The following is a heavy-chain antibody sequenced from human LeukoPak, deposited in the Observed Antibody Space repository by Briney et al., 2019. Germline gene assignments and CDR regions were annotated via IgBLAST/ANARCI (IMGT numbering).Heavy chain of an antibody. D-gene: IGHD3-22*01. V-gene: IGHV4-4*09. J-gene: IGHJ6*03. CDR3: ARLQYVSSGYYSYYYYMDV. CDR1: GGSISSYY. CDR2: IYTSGST. Sequence: SETLSLTCTVSGGSISSYYWSWLRQPPGKGLEWIGYIYTSGSTNYNPSLKSRVTISVDTSKNQFSLKLSSVTAADTAVYYCARLQYVSSGYYSYYYYMDVWGKGTTVTVSS.